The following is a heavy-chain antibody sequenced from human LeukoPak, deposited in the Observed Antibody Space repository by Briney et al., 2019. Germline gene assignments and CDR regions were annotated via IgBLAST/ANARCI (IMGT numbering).Heavy chain of an antibody. D-gene: IGHD1-1*01. CDR1: GFRFTNYW. CDR3: AKQLTAGGYYFDY. J-gene: IGHJ4*02. Sequence: GGSLRLSCAASGFRFTNYWMSWVRQAPGKGLEWVANIKQDGSEKDYVDSMKGRFTISRDNAKNSVYLQVNSLRAEDTAVYYCAKQLTAGGYYFDYWGQGTLVTVSS. V-gene: IGHV3-7*03. CDR2: IKQDGSEK.